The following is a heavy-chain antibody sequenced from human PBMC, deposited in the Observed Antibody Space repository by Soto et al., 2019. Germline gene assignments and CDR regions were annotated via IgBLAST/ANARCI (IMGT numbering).Heavy chain of an antibody. J-gene: IGHJ6*03. CDR3: ARARRLYCSSTSCYAGFHYMDV. CDR1: GGSFSGYY. V-gene: IGHV4-34*01. CDR2: INHSGST. Sequence: SETLSLTCAVYGGSFSGYYWSWIRQPPGKGLEWIGEINHSGSTNYNPSLKSRVTISVDTSKNQFSLKLSSVTAADTAVYYCARARRLYCSSTSCYAGFHYMDVWGKGTTVTVSS. D-gene: IGHD2-2*01.